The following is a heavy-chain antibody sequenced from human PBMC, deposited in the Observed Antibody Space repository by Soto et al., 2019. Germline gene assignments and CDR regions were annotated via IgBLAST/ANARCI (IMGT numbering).Heavy chain of an antibody. D-gene: IGHD2-15*01. Sequence: SETLSLTCSVSGDSISTVDYFWAWIRPPPGQALEYIGYIYKSTTTYYNPSFESRVAISLDTSTSQFSLTLTSTSAADTAVYFCARWRYCRPARGFPNWFDSWGQGTLVTVSS. CDR3: ARWRYCRPARGFPNWFDS. V-gene: IGHV4-30-4*01. CDR1: GDSISTVDYF. J-gene: IGHJ5*01. CDR2: IYKSTTT.